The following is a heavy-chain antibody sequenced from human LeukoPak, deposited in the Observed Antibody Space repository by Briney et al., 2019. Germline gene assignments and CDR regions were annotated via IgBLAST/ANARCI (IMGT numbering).Heavy chain of an antibody. V-gene: IGHV1-69*01. D-gene: IGHD6-19*01. J-gene: IGHJ4*02. Sequence: ASVKVSCKASGGTFSSYAISWVRQAPGQGLEWMGGIIPIFGTANYAQKLQGRVTITADESTSTAYMELSSLRSEDTAVYYCAREEKYSLAVAPDYWGQGTLVTVSS. CDR3: AREEKYSLAVAPDY. CDR2: IIPIFGTA. CDR1: GGTFSSYA.